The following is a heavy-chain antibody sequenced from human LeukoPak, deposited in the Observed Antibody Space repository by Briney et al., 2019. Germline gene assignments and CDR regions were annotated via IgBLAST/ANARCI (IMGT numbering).Heavy chain of an antibody. D-gene: IGHD2-2*01. V-gene: IGHV3-7*01. CDR1: GFTFSGYW. CDR2: IKQDGSQK. J-gene: IGHJ4*02. CDR3: ARDPSPSEYQPWFDY. Sequence: GGSLRLSCAAPGFTFSGYWMSWVRQAPGKGLEWVANIKQDGSQKYYVDSVKGRFTISRDNAKNSLYLQMNSLRAEDTAVYYCARDPSPSEYQPWFDYWGQGTLVTVSS.